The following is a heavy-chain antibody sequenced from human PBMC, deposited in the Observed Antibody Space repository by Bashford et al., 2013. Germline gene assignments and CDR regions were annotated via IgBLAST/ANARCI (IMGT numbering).Heavy chain of an antibody. CDR3: ARDYRVWFGELPYGMDV. V-gene: IGHV1-18*01. D-gene: IGHD3-10*01. J-gene: IGHJ6*02. CDR1: GYTFTSYG. CDR2: ISAYNGNT. Sequence: VASVKVSCKASGYTFTSYGISWVRQAPGQGLEWMGWISAYNGNTNYAQKLQGRVTMTTDTSTSTAYMELRSLRSDDTAVYYCARDYRVWFGELPYGMDVWGQGTTVTVSS.